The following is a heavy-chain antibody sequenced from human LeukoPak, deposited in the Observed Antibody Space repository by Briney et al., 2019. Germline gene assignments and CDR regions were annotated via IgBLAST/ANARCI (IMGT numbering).Heavy chain of an antibody. Sequence: ASVRVSCKVSGYTLTELSMHWVRQAPGKGLEWMGGFDPEDGETIYAQKFQGRVTMTEDTSTDTAYMELSSLRSEDTAVYYCATRIAARRGYFDYWGQGTLVTVSS. J-gene: IGHJ4*02. D-gene: IGHD6-6*01. V-gene: IGHV1-24*01. CDR3: ATRIAARRGYFDY. CDR1: GYTLTELS. CDR2: FDPEDGET.